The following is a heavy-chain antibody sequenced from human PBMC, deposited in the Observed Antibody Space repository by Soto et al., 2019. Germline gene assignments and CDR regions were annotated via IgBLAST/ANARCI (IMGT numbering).Heavy chain of an antibody. D-gene: IGHD6-13*01. Sequence: PGGSLRLSCEPSGFTLGSYWLTWVRQAPGKGLEWVANIKQDGSEQYYVDSVKGRFTISRDNAKNTLFLEMKSLRAEDTAVYYCARDCPYGNCWFGGGPYYYYGLEFWXLGNIVTVSS. J-gene: IGHJ6*02. CDR1: GFTLGSYW. V-gene: IGHV3-7*04. CDR2: IKQDGSEQ. CDR3: ARDCPYGNCWFGGGPYYYYGLEF.